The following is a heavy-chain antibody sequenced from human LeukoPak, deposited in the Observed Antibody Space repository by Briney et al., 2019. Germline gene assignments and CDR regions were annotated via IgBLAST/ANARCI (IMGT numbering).Heavy chain of an antibody. D-gene: IGHD6-6*01. J-gene: IGHJ4*02. V-gene: IGHV3-7*05. Sequence: PGGSLRLSCAASGFTFSSHWMSWVRQAPGKGLEWVANIQQGGSEKYYVDSVKGRFTISRDNAKNSLFLQMNSLRAEDTAAYYCARCHSSSSGDYWGQGTLVTVSS. CDR2: IQQGGSEK. CDR3: ARCHSSSSGDY. CDR1: GFTFSSHW.